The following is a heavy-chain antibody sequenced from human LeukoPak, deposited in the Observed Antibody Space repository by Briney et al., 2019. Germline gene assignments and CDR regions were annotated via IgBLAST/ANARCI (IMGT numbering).Heavy chain of an antibody. CDR2: IRYDGKNQ. J-gene: IGHJ4*02. Sequence: GGSLRLSCAVSGFTFSSYDMHWVRRAPGKGLEWVAAIRYDGKNQYYVDSVKGRLTISRDNSRHIPYLQMNSLRVEDTAVYFCSIVAVASDFDYWGQGTLVTVSS. CDR1: GFTFSSYD. D-gene: IGHD6-19*01. CDR3: SIVAVASDFDY. V-gene: IGHV3-33*01.